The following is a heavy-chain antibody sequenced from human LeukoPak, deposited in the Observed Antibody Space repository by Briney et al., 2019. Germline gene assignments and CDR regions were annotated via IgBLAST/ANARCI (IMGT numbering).Heavy chain of an antibody. J-gene: IGHJ4*02. CDR3: ARHFPGYSGYRVDY. D-gene: IGHD5-12*01. CDR1: GGSISSSTYY. CDR2: IYYSGNT. V-gene: IGHV4-39*01. Sequence: SETLSLTCTVSGGSISSSTYYWGWIRQPPGKGLEWIGSIYYSGNTYYNPSLKSRVTISVDTSKNQFSLKLSSVTAADTTVYYCARHFPGYSGYRVDYWGQGTLVTVSS.